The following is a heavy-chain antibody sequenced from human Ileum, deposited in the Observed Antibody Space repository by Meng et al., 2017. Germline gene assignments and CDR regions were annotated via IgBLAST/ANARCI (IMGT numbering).Heavy chain of an antibody. CDR2: FFYGGTT. J-gene: IGHJ4*02. V-gene: IGHV4-39*01. Sequence: QLQLQESGPGLVKPSETLSLTCSGSGGSISSRSSYWGWIRQPPGRGLEWIVSFFYGGTTYYNPSLESRVTTSVDTSKSQFSLNLKSVSAADTAVYFCARHGAFRSHLDDWGQGTLVTVSS. CDR1: GGSISSRSSY. D-gene: IGHD3-3*02. CDR3: ARHGAFRSHLDD.